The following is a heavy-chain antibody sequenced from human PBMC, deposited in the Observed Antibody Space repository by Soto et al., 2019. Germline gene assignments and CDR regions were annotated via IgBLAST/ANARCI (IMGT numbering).Heavy chain of an antibody. CDR2: IIPIFGTA. Sequence: ASVKVSCKASGGTFSSYAISWVRQAPGQGLEWMGGIIPIFGTANYAQKFQGRVTITADESTSTAYMELSSLRSEDTAVYYCARDLCITIFGVVISYGMDVWGQGTTVTVSS. CDR3: ARDLCITIFGVVISYGMDV. CDR1: GGTFSSYA. D-gene: IGHD3-3*01. J-gene: IGHJ6*02. V-gene: IGHV1-69*13.